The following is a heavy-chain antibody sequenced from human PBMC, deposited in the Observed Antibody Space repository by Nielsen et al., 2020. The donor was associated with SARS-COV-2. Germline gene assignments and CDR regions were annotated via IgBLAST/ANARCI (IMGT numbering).Heavy chain of an antibody. CDR3: VRVNNPWGHYDY. CDR1: GFTFNNFA. CDR2: ISGSGFTT. V-gene: IGHV3-23*01. J-gene: IGHJ4*02. D-gene: IGHD7-27*01. Sequence: GESLKISCAASGFTFNNFAMNWVRQAPGKGPERVSGISGSGFTTYYADSVKGRFTISREYAKNSLYLQMNSLSAGDTAVYYCVRVNNPWGHYDYWGQGTLVTVSS.